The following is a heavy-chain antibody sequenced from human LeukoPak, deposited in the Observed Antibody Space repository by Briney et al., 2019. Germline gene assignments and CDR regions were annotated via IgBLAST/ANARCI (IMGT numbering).Heavy chain of an antibody. CDR3: ARGRSTCAPYFFEY. V-gene: IGHV1-8*03. Sequence: GASVKDSCKATGYTFITYDFNGVRPATGQGLEWMGWMNPNSGSTGYAQKFQGRVTITRNTSIRTAYMELSGLRSEDTAVYYCARGRSTCAPYFFEYWGQGTLVTVSS. CDR2: MNPNSGST. D-gene: IGHD3-10*01. CDR1: GYTFITYD. J-gene: IGHJ4*02.